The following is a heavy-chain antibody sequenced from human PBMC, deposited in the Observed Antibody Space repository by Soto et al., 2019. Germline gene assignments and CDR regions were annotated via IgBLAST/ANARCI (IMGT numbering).Heavy chain of an antibody. CDR1: GGSISSIIYY. D-gene: IGHD5-18*01. CDR2: IYYSGST. V-gene: IGHV4-39*01. Sequence: PSDTLSLTCTVSGGSISSIIYYWGWIRQPPGKGLEWIGSIYYSGSTYYNPSLKSRVTISVDTSKNQFSLKLSSVTAADTAVYYCARHTAMAHNWFDPWGQGTLVTVSS. CDR3: ARHTAMAHNWFDP. J-gene: IGHJ5*02.